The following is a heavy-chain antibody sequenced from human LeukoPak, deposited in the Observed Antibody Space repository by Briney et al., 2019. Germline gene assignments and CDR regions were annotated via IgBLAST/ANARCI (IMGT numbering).Heavy chain of an antibody. V-gene: IGHV3-21*04. D-gene: IGHD1-7*01. CDR2: ISSSSSYI. J-gene: IGHJ6*02. Sequence: VKPEGSLTLSCAASGFTFSSYSMTRVRQAPGKGQKWVSSISSSSSYIYYADSVKGRFSISRDDSKNTLYLQMNSLRGEDTAVYYCARDDNNWNYGLVYYYGMDVWGQGTTVTVSS. CDR3: ARDDNNWNYGLVYYYGMDV. CDR1: GFTFSSYS.